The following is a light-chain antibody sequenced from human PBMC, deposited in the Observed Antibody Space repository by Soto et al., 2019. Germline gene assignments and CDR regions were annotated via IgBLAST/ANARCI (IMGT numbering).Light chain of an antibody. CDR3: QQFVGSSYT. CDR1: QSISSSY. Sequence: ESVLTQSPGTLSLYQRKRDTLSCRASQSISSSYLAWYQQKPGQAPRLLIYGASTRATDIPDRFSGSGSGTDFTLTISRLEPEDFAVYYCQQFVGSSYTFGQGTKVDIK. V-gene: IGKV3-20*01. CDR2: GAS. J-gene: IGKJ2*01.